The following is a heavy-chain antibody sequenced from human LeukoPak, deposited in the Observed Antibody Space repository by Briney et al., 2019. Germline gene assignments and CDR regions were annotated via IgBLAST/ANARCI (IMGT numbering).Heavy chain of an antibody. V-gene: IGHV4-61*01. Sequence: SETLSLTRTVSGGSVSSGSSYWSWIRQSPGKGLEWIGYLRYGGPTSYSPLLRSRLTMSLDTSKNQVSLKLSSVTAADTAIYYYAYYNYNTWFDPWGQGTLVTVSS. J-gene: IGHJ5*02. D-gene: IGHD1-20*01. CDR1: GGSVSSGSSY. CDR2: LRYGGPT. CDR3: AYYNYNTWFDP.